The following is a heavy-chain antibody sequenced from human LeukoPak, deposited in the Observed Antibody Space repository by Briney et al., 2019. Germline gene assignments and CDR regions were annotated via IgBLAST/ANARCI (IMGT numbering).Heavy chain of an antibody. D-gene: IGHD1-14*01. V-gene: IGHV3-66*01. CDR2: MYSDGRT. J-gene: IGHJ6*02. CDR1: GFSVSGNY. CDR3: GKSFLGIRTGGTFYYGMDV. Sequence: GGSLRLSCAASGFSVSGNYMSWVRQAPGKGLEWVSIMYSDGRTYYADSVKGRFTISRDNSKNTLILQMNSLRAEDTAVYYCGKSFLGIRTGGTFYYGMDVWGQGTTVTVS.